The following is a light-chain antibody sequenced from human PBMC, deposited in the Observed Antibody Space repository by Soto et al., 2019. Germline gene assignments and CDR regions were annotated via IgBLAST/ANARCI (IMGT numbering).Light chain of an antibody. V-gene: IGLV1-40*01. J-gene: IGLJ1*01. CDR3: QSYESRPSGYV. Sequence: QAVVTQPPSVSGAPGQSVTISCTWSSSNIGAGYDVHWYQHIPGTAPKLLIYGNNNRPLGVPDRFSGSKSVTSASLAITGLQAEDEADYYCQSYESRPSGYVFGTGTKVTVL. CDR2: GNN. CDR1: SSNIGAGYD.